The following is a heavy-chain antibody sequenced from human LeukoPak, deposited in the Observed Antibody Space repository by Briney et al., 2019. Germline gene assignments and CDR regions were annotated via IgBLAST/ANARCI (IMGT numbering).Heavy chain of an antibody. D-gene: IGHD1-14*01. CDR2: ISYDGSNK. CDR3: AKAEGGYYYYGMDV. Sequence: TGGSLRLSCAASGFTLSSYGMHWVRQAPGKGLEWVAVISYDGSNKYYADSVQGRFTISRDNSKNTLYLQMNSLRAEDTAVYYCAKAEGGYYYYGMDVWGQGTTVTVSS. V-gene: IGHV3-30*18. J-gene: IGHJ6*02. CDR1: GFTLSSYG.